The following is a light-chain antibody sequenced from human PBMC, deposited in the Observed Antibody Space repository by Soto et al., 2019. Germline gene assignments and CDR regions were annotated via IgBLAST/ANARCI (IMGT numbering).Light chain of an antibody. CDR3: QQYNNWPWT. V-gene: IGKV3-15*01. CDR1: QSVTSN. J-gene: IGKJ1*01. Sequence: EMVMTQSPATLSVSPGERATLSCRASQSVTSNLAWYQQKPGQAPRLLIYGASTRATGIPARFSGSGSGTEFTLTISSLQSEDFAVYYCQQYNNWPWTFGHGTKVEIK. CDR2: GAS.